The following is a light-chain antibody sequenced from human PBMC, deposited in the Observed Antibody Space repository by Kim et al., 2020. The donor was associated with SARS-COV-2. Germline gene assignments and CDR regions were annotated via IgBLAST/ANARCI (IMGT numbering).Light chain of an antibody. V-gene: IGLV3-1*01. CDR2: EDN. CDR1: ELGYKY. J-gene: IGLJ3*02. Sequence: SYELTQPPSVSVSPGQTATITCSGDELGYKYACWYQQKAGQSPVLVIYEDNKRPSGIPERFSGSNSGSTATLTISGTQAMDEDDYYCQTWDRSSQWVFGGGTKLTVL. CDR3: QTWDRSSQWV.